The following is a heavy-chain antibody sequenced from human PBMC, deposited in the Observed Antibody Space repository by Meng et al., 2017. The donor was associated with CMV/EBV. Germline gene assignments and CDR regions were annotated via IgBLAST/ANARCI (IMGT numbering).Heavy chain of an antibody. CDR1: GFTFSSYS. V-gene: IGHV3-21*01. Sequence: GESLKISCAASGFTFSSYSMNWVRQAPGKGLEWVSSISSSSSYIYYADSVKGRFTNSRDNAKNSLYLQMNSLRAEDTAVYYCARDIRVGWELRINAFDIWGQGTMVTVSS. CDR2: ISSSSSYI. CDR3: ARDIRVGWELRINAFDI. D-gene: IGHD1-26*01. J-gene: IGHJ3*02.